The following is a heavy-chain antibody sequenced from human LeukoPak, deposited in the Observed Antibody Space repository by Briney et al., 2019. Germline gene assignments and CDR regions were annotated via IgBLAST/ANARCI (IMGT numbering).Heavy chain of an antibody. CDR1: GFTVSSNY. D-gene: IGHD5-24*01. J-gene: IGHJ4*02. V-gene: IGHV3-53*05. CDR3: ARGRKRWLPGGFDY. CDR2: IYSGGST. Sequence: PGGSLRLSCAVSGFTVSSNYMSWVRQAPGKGLEWVSVIYSGGSTYYADSVKGRFTISRDNSKNTLYLQMNSLRAEDTAVYYCARGRKRWLPGGFDYWGQGTLVTVSS.